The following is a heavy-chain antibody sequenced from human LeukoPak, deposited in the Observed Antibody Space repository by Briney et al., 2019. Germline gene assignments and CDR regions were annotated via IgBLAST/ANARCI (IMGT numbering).Heavy chain of an antibody. D-gene: IGHD1-26*01. Sequence: ASVKVSCKASGYTFTSYYMHWVRQAPGQGLEWMGWISTYNGNTNYAQKFQGRVTMTTDTSTSTAYMELRSLRSDDTAVYFCASRSGTYPYYFDYWGQGTLVTVSS. J-gene: IGHJ4*02. CDR2: ISTYNGNT. CDR1: GYTFTSYY. V-gene: IGHV1-18*04. CDR3: ASRSGTYPYYFDY.